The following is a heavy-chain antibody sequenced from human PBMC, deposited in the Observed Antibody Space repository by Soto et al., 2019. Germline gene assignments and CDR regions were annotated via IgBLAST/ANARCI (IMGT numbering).Heavy chain of an antibody. V-gene: IGHV1-18*01. CDR1: GYTFTSYG. Sequence: ASVKVSCKASGYTFTSYGISWVRQVPGQGLEWMGWISAYNGNTNYAQKLQGRVTMTTDTSTSTAYMELRSLRSDDTAVYYCARDEGYCSGGSCYDYNYYGMDVWGQGTTVTVSS. D-gene: IGHD2-15*01. CDR3: ARDEGYCSGGSCYDYNYYGMDV. CDR2: ISAYNGNT. J-gene: IGHJ6*02.